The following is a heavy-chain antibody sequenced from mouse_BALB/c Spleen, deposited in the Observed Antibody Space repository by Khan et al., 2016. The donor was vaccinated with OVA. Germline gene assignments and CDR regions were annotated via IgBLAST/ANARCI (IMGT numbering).Heavy chain of an antibody. CDR2: IRYDGSN. V-gene: IGHV3-6*02. CDR3: ARDYYGTSWYFDV. Sequence: EVQLVESGPGLVKPSQSLSLTCSVTGYSITSGYYWNWIRQFPGNKLEWMDYIRYDGSNNYNPSLKNRISITRDTSKNQFFLKLNSVTTEDTATYYCARDYYGTSWYFDVWGEGTTVTVSS. J-gene: IGHJ1*01. D-gene: IGHD1-1*01. CDR1: GYSITSGYY.